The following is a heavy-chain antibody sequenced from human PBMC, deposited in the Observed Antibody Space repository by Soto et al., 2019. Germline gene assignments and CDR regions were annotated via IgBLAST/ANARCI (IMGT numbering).Heavy chain of an antibody. V-gene: IGHV4-4*07. D-gene: IGHD3-3*01. J-gene: IGHJ4*02. CDR2: IDNSGNT. CDR1: DGSISTYF. CDR3: ARGGQDFWSGPFDY. Sequence: SETLSLTCTVSDGSISTYFCNWIRQPAGKGLEWIGRIDNSGNTNYNPSLKSRVTMSADTSRNQFSLKLNSVTAAGTAVYYCARGGQDFWSGPFDYWGQGALVTVSS.